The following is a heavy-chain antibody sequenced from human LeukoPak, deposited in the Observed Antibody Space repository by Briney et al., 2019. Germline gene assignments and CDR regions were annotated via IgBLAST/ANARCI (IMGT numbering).Heavy chain of an antibody. CDR2: INPNSGGT. J-gene: IGHJ3*02. CDR3: ARDGGHLSLGAFDI. Sequence: VASVKVSCKASGYTFTGYYIHWVRQAPGQGLEWMGWINPNSGGTNYAQKFQGRVTMTRDTSISTAYMELSRLRSDDTAVYYCARDGGHLSLGAFDIWGQGTMVTVSS. V-gene: IGHV1-2*02. D-gene: IGHD3-16*01. CDR1: GYTFTGYY.